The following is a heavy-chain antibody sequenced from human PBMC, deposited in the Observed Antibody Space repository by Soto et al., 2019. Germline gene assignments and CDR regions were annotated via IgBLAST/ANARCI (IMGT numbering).Heavy chain of an antibody. Sequence: SGTLSLTCTVSGCSISSGDYYWSWIRQPPGQGLEWIGNIHYSGSTYYNPSLRSRVTISEDTSKNQFYLKLSSVTAADTAVYCCARLNGSYYASAFDIWGQGTMVTVSS. CDR1: GCSISSGDYY. CDR2: IHYSGST. V-gene: IGHV4-30-4*01. D-gene: IGHD1-26*01. J-gene: IGHJ3*02. CDR3: ARLNGSYYASAFDI.